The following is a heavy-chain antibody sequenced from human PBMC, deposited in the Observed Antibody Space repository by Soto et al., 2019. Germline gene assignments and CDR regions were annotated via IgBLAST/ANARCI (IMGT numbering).Heavy chain of an antibody. CDR2: ISYDGSNK. Sequence: QVQLVESGGGVVQPGRSLRLSCAASGFTFSSYAMHWVRQAPGKGLEWVAVISYDGSNKYYADSVKGRFTISRDNSKNTLYLQMNSLRAEDPAVYYCARDGLYCSGGSCYSRDGGYFDYWGQGTLVTVSS. V-gene: IGHV3-30-3*01. CDR3: ARDGLYCSGGSCYSRDGGYFDY. J-gene: IGHJ4*02. D-gene: IGHD2-15*01. CDR1: GFTFSSYA.